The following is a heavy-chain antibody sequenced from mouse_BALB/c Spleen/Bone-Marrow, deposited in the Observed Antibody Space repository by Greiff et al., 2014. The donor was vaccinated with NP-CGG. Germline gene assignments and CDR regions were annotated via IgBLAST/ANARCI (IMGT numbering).Heavy chain of an antibody. V-gene: IGHV2-6-7*01. CDR1: GFSLTGYS. CDR2: IWGDGST. Sequence: VNLVESGPGLVAPSQSLSITCTVSGFSLTGYSVNWVRQPPGKGLEWLGMIWGDGSTDYNSALKSRLSISKDNSKSQVFLKRNSLQTDDTARYYCARSDGYYEGFAYWGQGTLVTVSA. CDR3: ARSDGYYEGFAY. D-gene: IGHD2-3*01. J-gene: IGHJ3*01.